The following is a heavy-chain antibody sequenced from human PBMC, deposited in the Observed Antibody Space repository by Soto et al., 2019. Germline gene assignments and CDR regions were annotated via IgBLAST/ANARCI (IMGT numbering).Heavy chain of an antibody. CDR2: INPSGGST. CDR3: ARGSSLGGVIVMFDY. J-gene: IGHJ4*02. Sequence: ASVKVSCKASGYTFTSYYMHWVRQAPGQGLEWMGIINPSGGSTSYAQKFQGRVTMTRDTSTSTVYMELSSLRSEDTAVYYCARGSSLGGVIVMFDYWGQGTLVTVSS. CDR1: GYTFTSYY. V-gene: IGHV1-46*03. D-gene: IGHD3-16*02.